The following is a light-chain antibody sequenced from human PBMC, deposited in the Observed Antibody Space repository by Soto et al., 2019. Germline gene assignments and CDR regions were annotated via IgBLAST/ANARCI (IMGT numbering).Light chain of an antibody. J-gene: IGKJ1*01. V-gene: IGKV3-15*01. CDR3: QQYNDWPLT. CDR2: GAS. CDR1: QSLSSS. Sequence: VMTQSPATLSVSPGETATLSCRASQSLSSSLGWYQQKPGQAPRLLIFGASTRATGIPARFSGSGSGTEFSLTISSLQSEDFAVYFCQQYNDWPLTFGQGTKVDIK.